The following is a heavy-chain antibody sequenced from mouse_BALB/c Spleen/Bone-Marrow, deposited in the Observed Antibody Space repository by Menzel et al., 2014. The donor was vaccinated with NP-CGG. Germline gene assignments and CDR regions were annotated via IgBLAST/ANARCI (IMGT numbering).Heavy chain of an antibody. CDR2: ISSGSSTI. CDR3: ARHYGTIYYYAMDY. V-gene: IGHV5-17*02. D-gene: IGHD2-1*01. J-gene: IGHJ4*01. CDR1: GFTFSSFG. Sequence: EVQLQQSGGGLVQPGGSRKLSCAASGFTFSSFGMHWVRQAPEKGLEWVAYISSGSSTIYYADTVKGRFTISRDNPKNTLFLQMTCLRSEDTAMYYCARHYGTIYYYAMDYWGQGTSVTVSS.